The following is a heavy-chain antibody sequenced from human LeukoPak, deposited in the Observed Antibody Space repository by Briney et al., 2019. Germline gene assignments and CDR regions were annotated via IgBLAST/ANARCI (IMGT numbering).Heavy chain of an antibody. CDR2: ISGSGSST. CDR3: AKADGSYKTLIDY. V-gene: IGHV3-23*01. J-gene: IGHJ4*02. Sequence: GGSLRLPCAASGFTFSICAMNWVRQAPGKGLEWVSGISGSGSSTYYADSVKGRFTISRDSSKNTVYLQMNSLRAEDTAIYYCAKADGSYKTLIDYWGQGTLVTVSS. CDR1: GFTFSICA. D-gene: IGHD3-10*01.